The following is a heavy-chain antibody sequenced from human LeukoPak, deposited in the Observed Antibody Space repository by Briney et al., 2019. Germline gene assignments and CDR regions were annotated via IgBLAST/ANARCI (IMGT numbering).Heavy chain of an antibody. D-gene: IGHD3-22*01. CDR1: AFTFSTYW. Sequence: GGSLRLSCAASAFTFSTYWMHWVSQAPGKGLVWVSRIKSDGSTNYADSVKGRFTISRDNANNTLSLQMNSLRPEDTGVYYCARAPSEIGGYYPEYFRHWGQGTLVTVSS. J-gene: IGHJ1*01. V-gene: IGHV3-74*01. CDR2: IKSDGST. CDR3: ARAPSEIGGYYPEYFRH.